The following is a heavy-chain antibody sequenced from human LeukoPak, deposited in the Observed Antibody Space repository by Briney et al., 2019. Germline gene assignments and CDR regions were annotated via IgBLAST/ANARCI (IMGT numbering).Heavy chain of an antibody. CDR1: GGSFSGYY. J-gene: IGHJ6*02. V-gene: IGHV4-34*01. CDR2: INHSGST. CDR3: ARESRPYYYYYGMDV. Sequence: KTSETLSLTCAVYGGSFSGYYWSWIRQPPGKGLEWIGEINHSGSTNYNPSLKSRVTISVDTSKNQFSLKLSSVTAADTAVYYCARESRPYYYYYGMDVWGQGTTVTVSS.